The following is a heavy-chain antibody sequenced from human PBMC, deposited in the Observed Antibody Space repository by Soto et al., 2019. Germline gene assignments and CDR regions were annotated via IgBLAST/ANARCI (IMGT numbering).Heavy chain of an antibody. Sequence: GASVKVSCKASGYSFGSYNMHWVRQAPGQGLEWMGVINPSGVTTNYAQKFRRRLTLTRDTSTTTVHMELSSLRSEDTAVYYCARVYEYSSGWYEFDYWGQGTLVTVSS. V-gene: IGHV1-46*01. CDR2: INPSGVTT. CDR1: GYSFGSYN. CDR3: ARVYEYSSGWYEFDY. D-gene: IGHD6-19*01. J-gene: IGHJ4*02.